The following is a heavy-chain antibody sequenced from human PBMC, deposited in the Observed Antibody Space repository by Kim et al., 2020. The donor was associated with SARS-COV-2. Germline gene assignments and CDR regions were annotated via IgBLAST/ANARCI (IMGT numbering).Heavy chain of an antibody. J-gene: IGHJ6*02. CDR3: ARDEVSYYDFWSGYLTYYYYGMDV. Sequence: ASVKVSCKASGYTFTSYGISWVRQAPGQGLEWMGWISAYNGNTNYAQKLQGRVTMTTDTSTSTAYMDLRSLRSDDTAVYYCARDEVSYYDFWSGYLTYYYYGMDVWGQGTTVTVSS. CDR1: GYTFTSYG. CDR2: ISAYNGNT. V-gene: IGHV1-18*04. D-gene: IGHD3-3*01.